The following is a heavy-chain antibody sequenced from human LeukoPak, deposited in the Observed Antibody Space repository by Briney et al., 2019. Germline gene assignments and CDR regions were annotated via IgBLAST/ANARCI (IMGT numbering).Heavy chain of an antibody. CDR1: GGPISSYY. Sequence: SETLSLTCTVSGGPISSYYWSWIRQPPGKGLEWIGYIYYSGSTNYNPSLKSRVTISVDTSKNQFSLKLSSVTAADTAVYYCARDSDDGGWQFFDYWGQGTLVTVSS. CDR3: ARDSDDGGWQFFDY. J-gene: IGHJ4*02. CDR2: IYYSGST. D-gene: IGHD6-19*01. V-gene: IGHV4-59*01.